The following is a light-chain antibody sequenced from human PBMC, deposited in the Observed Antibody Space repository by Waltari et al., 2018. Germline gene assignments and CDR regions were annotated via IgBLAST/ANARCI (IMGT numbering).Light chain of an antibody. CDR2: AAS. J-gene: IGKJ3*01. CDR1: QSITMY. V-gene: IGKV1-39*01. CDR3: QQTYSSPR. Sequence: DIRMTQSPSSLSASVGDRVTITCRASQSITMYLNWYQQKAGKAPKLLIYAASILQSGVPSRFSGSGSGTDFTLTISNLQPEDFATYFCQQTYSSPRFGPGTKVDFK.